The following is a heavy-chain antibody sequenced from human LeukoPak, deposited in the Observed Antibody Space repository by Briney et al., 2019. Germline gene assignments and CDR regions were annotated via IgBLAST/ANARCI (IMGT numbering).Heavy chain of an antibody. CDR2: IKPDGSDK. D-gene: IGHD3-3*02. CDR3: ARVSVGRYYFDN. V-gene: IGHV3-7*01. CDR1: GFTFSTYW. Sequence: GGSLRLSCEASGFTFSTYWMSWVRQAPGKGPECVANIKPDGSDKYYVDSMKGRFTISRDNAKNSLYLQMNNLRAEDTAVYYCARVSVGRYYFDNWGQGTPVTVS. J-gene: IGHJ4*02.